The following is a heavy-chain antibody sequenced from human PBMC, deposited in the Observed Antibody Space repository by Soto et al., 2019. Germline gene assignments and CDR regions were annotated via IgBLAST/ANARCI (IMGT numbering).Heavy chain of an antibody. CDR2: ISYDGVNK. Sequence: QVQLVESGGGVVQPGRSLRLSCAASGFTFSTYGMHWVRKAAGKGLEWVAVISYDGVNKYYADSVKGRFTISRDNSKNTLYLQMNSLRTEDTAVYYFANSVYNWNDEFFDYWGQVLLLTVSS. V-gene: IGHV3-30*18. CDR3: ANSVYNWNDEFFDY. CDR1: GFTFSTYG. D-gene: IGHD1-1*01. J-gene: IGHJ4*02.